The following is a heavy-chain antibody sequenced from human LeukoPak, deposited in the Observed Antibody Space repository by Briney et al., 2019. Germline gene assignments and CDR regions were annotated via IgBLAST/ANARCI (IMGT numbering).Heavy chain of an antibody. V-gene: IGHV3-53*01. CDR2: IYGGGNT. CDR1: GITVSNIY. D-gene: IGHD3-16*01. CDR3: ASYEQSVSNWYLDL. J-gene: IGHJ2*01. Sequence: GGSLRLSCAASGITVSNIYMAWVRQAPGKGLEWVPIIYGGGNTNHGDSVKGRFITSRDNSKNTLYLQMNSLRAEDTAVYYCASYEQSVSNWYLDLWGRGTLVTVSP.